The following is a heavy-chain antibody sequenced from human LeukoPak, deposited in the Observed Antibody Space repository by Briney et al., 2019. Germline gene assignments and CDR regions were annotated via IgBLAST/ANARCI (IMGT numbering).Heavy chain of an antibody. D-gene: IGHD3-10*01. CDR3: ATVLLWFGELVGWFGP. CDR2: IKPNSGGT. CDR1: GYTFTGYY. Sequence: GASVKVSCKASGYTFTGYYMHWVRQAPGQGLEWMGWIKPNSGGTNYAQKFQGRVTMTRDTSISTAYMELSRLRSDDTAVYYCATVLLWFGELVGWFGPWGQGTLVTVSS. V-gene: IGHV1-2*02. J-gene: IGHJ5*02.